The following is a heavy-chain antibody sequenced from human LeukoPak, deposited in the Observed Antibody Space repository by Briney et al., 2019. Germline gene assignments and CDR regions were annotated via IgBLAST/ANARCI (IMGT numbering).Heavy chain of an antibody. Sequence: GGSLRLSCAAPGFTFSSYAMSWVRQAPGKGLEWVSAISGSGGSTYYADSVKGRFTISRDNSKNTLYLQMNSLRAEDTAVYYCAKSMVRGVMGYYYGMDVWGQGTTVTVSS. D-gene: IGHD3-10*01. CDR3: AKSMVRGVMGYYYGMDV. V-gene: IGHV3-23*01. CDR1: GFTFSSYA. J-gene: IGHJ6*02. CDR2: ISGSGGST.